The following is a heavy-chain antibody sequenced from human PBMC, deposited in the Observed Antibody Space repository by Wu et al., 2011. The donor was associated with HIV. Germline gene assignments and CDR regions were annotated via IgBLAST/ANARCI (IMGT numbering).Heavy chain of an antibody. D-gene: IGHD2-2*01. J-gene: IGHJ6*03. CDR3: TRSGEAAAYYYYYMNV. CDR1: GDSLTKYA. V-gene: IGHV1-69*14. Sequence: QVLLVQSGAEAKKPGSSVKVSCKTSGDSLTKYAFSWVRQAPGQGLEWMGGIIPNSGTTNYARKFQGRFTVTADTSTTTVHMELRSLRSEDTAVYFCTRSGEAAAYYYYYMNVWGKGTTVTISS. CDR2: IIPNSGTT.